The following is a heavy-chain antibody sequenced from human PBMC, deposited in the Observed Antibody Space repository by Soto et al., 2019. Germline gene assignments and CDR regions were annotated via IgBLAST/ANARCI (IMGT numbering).Heavy chain of an antibody. CDR1: GGSISSGGYY. Sequence: PSETLCLTCTVPGGSISSGGYYWSWIRQHPGKGLEWIGYIYYSGSTYYNPSLKSRVTISVDTSKNQFSLKLSSVTAADTAVYYCARGRDNDIVVVPAAMRRYYYYYYYMDVWGKGTTVTVSS. J-gene: IGHJ6*03. CDR3: ARGRDNDIVVVPAAMRRYYYYYYYMDV. D-gene: IGHD2-2*01. V-gene: IGHV4-31*03. CDR2: IYYSGST.